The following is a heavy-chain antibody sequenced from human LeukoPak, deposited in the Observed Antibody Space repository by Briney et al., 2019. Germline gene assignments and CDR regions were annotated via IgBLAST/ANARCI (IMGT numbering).Heavy chain of an antibody. CDR1: GFTFSRYA. D-gene: IGHD4-23*01. CDR2: ISGSGAST. V-gene: IGHV3-23*01. Sequence: GGSLRLSCAASGFTFSRYAMSWVRQAPGKWLEWVSAISGSGASTSYADSVKGRFTISRDNTKNTLYLQMNSLRAEDTAVYYCAKGLDYGGNSGAFDIWGQGTMVTVSS. J-gene: IGHJ3*02. CDR3: AKGLDYGGNSGAFDI.